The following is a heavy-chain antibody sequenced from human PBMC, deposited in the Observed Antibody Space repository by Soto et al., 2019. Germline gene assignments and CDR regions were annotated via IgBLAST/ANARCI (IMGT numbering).Heavy chain of an antibody. Sequence: PGGSLRLSCAASGFTFDDYIMHWVRQAPGKGLEWVSLISWDGGSTYYADSVKGRFTISRDNSKNSLYLQMNSLRTEDTALYYWEKGLKTPGRFLAYGGRGTLVPV. CDR3: EKGLKTPGRFLAY. D-gene: IGHD3-16*01. CDR2: ISWDGGST. J-gene: IGHJ4*02. CDR1: GFTFDDYI. V-gene: IGHV3-43*01.